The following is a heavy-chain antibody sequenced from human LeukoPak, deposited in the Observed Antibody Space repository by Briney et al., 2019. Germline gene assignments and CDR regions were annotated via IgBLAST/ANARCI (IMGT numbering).Heavy chain of an antibody. CDR1: GCTFDDYA. CDR2: ISWNSGSI. CDR3: AKEALYYFDY. Sequence: GRSLRLSCAASGCTFDDYAMHWVRQAPGKGLEWVSGISWNSGSIGYADSVKGRFTISRDNAKNSLYLQMNSLRAEDTALYYCAKEALYYFDYWGQGTLFTVSS. J-gene: IGHJ4*02. V-gene: IGHV3-9*01.